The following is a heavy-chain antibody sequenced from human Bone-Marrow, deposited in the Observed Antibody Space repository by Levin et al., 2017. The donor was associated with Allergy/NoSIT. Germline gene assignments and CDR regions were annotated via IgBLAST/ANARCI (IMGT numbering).Heavy chain of an antibody. J-gene: IGHJ4*02. CDR1: GFTVSSNY. Sequence: GGSLRLSCAVSGFTVSSNYMSWVRQAPGKGLEWVSVIFRGGNTYYADSVKGRFTISRDNSKNMVYLQMNSLRAEDTALYYCARDRSGDTGAFDYWGQGTLVTVSS. CDR3: ARDRSGDTGAFDY. CDR2: IFRGGNT. V-gene: IGHV3-53*01. D-gene: IGHD2-21*01.